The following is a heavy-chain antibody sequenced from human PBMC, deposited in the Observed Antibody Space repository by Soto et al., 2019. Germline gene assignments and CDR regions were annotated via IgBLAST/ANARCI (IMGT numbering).Heavy chain of an antibody. Sequence: QVQLVQSGAEEKKPGASVKVSCKASGYTFTSYAMHWVRQAPGQRLEWMGWINAGNGNTKYSQKFQGRVTITRDTSASTAYMELSSLRSEDTAVYYCARAPATENWFDPWGQGTLVTVSS. CDR2: INAGNGNT. J-gene: IGHJ5*02. V-gene: IGHV1-3*05. CDR3: ARAPATENWFDP. CDR1: GYTFTSYA. D-gene: IGHD2-2*01.